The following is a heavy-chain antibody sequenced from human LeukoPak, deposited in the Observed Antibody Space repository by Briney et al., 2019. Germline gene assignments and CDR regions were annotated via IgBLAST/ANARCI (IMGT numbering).Heavy chain of an antibody. CDR1: GFTFSSYA. V-gene: IGHV3-30-3*01. J-gene: IGHJ4*02. Sequence: GRSLRLSCAASGFTFSSYAMHWVRQAPGKGLEWVAVISYDGSNKYYADSVKGRFTISRDNSKNTLYLQMNSLRAEDTAVYYCAKERGYSYGHFDYWGQGTLVTVSS. CDR3: AKERGYSYGHFDY. CDR2: ISYDGSNK. D-gene: IGHD5-18*01.